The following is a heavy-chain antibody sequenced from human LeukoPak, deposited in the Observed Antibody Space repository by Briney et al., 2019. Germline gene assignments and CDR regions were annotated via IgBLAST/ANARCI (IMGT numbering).Heavy chain of an antibody. CDR1: GGSISSYY. V-gene: IGHV4-4*07. CDR3: ARDTPQYYDFWSGYYKDLRGDYYYYYMDV. J-gene: IGHJ6*03. CDR2: VYTSGST. D-gene: IGHD3-3*01. Sequence: PSETLSLTCTVSGGSISSYYWSWIRQPAGKGLEWIGRVYTSGSTNYNPSPKSRVTMSVDTSKNQFSLKLSSVTAADTAVYYCARDTPQYYDFWSGYYKDLRGDYYYYYMDVWGKGTTVTVSS.